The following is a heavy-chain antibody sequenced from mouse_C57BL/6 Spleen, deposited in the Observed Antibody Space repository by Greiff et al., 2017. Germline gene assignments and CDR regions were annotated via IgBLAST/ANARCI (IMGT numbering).Heavy chain of an antibody. CDR1: GFTFSDYG. D-gene: IGHD1-1*01. V-gene: IGHV5-17*01. CDR3: ATITTVVAPFDY. CDR2: ISSGSSTI. Sequence: EVQGVESGGGLVKPGGSLKLSCAASGFTFSDYGMHWVRQAPEKGLEWVAYISSGSSTIYYADTVKGRFTISRDNVKNTLFLQMTSLRSEDTAMYYCATITTVVAPFDYWGQGTTLTVSS. J-gene: IGHJ2*01.